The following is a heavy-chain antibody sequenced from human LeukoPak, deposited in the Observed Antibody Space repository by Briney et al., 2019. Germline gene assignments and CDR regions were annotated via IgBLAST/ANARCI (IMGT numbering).Heavy chain of an antibody. Sequence: SVKVSCKASGGTFSSYAISWVRQAPGQGLEWMGGIILIFGAANCAQKFQGRVTITADKSTSTAYMELSSLRSEDTAVYYCARDASGSYFVYWGQGTLVTVSS. CDR2: IILIFGAA. V-gene: IGHV1-69*06. D-gene: IGHD3-10*01. CDR3: ARDASGSYFVY. CDR1: GGTFSSYA. J-gene: IGHJ4*02.